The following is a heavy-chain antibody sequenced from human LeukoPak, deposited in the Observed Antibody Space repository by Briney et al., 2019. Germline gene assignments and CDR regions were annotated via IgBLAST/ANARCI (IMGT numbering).Heavy chain of an antibody. CDR3: ARDYYGRFDP. J-gene: IGHJ5*02. D-gene: IGHD1-26*01. CDR1: GFTFSSYW. V-gene: IGHV3-74*01. CDR2: INSDGSST. Sequence: PGGSLRLSCAASGFTFSSYWMHWVRQAPGKRLVWVSRINSDGSSTSYADSVKGRFTISRDNAKNTLYLQMNSLRAEDTAVYYCARDYYGRFDPWGQGTLVTVSS.